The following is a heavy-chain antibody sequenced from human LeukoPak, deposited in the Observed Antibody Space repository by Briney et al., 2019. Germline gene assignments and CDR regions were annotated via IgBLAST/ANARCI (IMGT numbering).Heavy chain of an antibody. Sequence: ASVKVSCKASGYTFTDYYVHWVRQAPGQGLEWMGWINPNTGGTSYAQKFQGRVTMTRDTSITTAYMELSRLKSDDTAVYYCATVRDIVVGGGPYYFDYWGQGTLVTVSS. CDR2: INPNTGGT. V-gene: IGHV1-2*02. CDR3: ATVRDIVVGGGPYYFDY. D-gene: IGHD2-15*01. J-gene: IGHJ4*02. CDR1: GYTFTDYY.